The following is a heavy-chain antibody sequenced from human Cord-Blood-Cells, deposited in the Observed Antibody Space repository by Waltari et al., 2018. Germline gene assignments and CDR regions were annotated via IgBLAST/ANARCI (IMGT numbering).Heavy chain of an antibody. CDR2: ISSSSSYK. Sequence: EVQLVESGGGLVKPGGSLRLSCAASGFTFSSYSMNWVRQAPGKGLEWVSSISSSSSYKYYADSVKGRFTISRDNAKNALYLQMTSLRAEDTAVYYCARDPRRANWGAFDIWGQGTMVTVSS. CDR1: GFTFSSYS. D-gene: IGHD7-27*01. J-gene: IGHJ3*02. V-gene: IGHV3-21*01. CDR3: ARDPRRANWGAFDI.